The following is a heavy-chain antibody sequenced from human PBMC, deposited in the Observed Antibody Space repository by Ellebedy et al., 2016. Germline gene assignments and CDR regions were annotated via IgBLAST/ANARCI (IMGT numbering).Heavy chain of an antibody. Sequence: GESLKISCAASRFTVSSNYMSWVRQAPGKGLEWVSVIYSGGSTYYADSVKGRFTISRDNSKNTLYLQMNSLRAEDTAVYYCARESVAAAPFDPWGQGTLVTVSS. V-gene: IGHV3-53*01. CDR2: IYSGGST. CDR3: ARESVAAAPFDP. D-gene: IGHD6-13*01. J-gene: IGHJ5*02. CDR1: RFTVSSNY.